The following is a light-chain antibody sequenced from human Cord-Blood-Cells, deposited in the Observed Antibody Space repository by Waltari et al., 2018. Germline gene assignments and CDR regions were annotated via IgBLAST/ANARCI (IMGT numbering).Light chain of an antibody. J-gene: IGLJ3*02. V-gene: IGLV3-21*02. CDR2: DDS. CDR3: QVWDSSSDHRV. CDR1: KIGSKS. Sequence: SYVLTPPPSVSVAPGQTARITCGGTKIGSKSVHWYQQKPGQAPVLVVYDDSDRPSGIPERFSGSNSGNTATLTISRVEAGDEADYYCQVWDSSSDHRVFGGGTKLTVL.